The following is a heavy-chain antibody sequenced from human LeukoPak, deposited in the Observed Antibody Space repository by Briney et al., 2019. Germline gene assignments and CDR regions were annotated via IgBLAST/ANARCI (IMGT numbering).Heavy chain of an antibody. CDR3: ARVTPGIAAAGGLDYFDY. Sequence: SETLSLTCTVSGGSISHYWSWIRQPPGKGLEWIGYIYYSGSTNYNPSLKSRVTISVDTSKNQFSLKLSSVTAADTAVYYCARVTPGIAAAGGLDYFDYWGQGTLVTVSS. CDR2: IYYSGST. V-gene: IGHV4-59*11. CDR1: GGSISHY. D-gene: IGHD6-13*01. J-gene: IGHJ4*02.